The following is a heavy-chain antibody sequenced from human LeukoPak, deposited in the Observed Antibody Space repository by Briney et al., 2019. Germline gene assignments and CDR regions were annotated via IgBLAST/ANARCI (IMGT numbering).Heavy chain of an antibody. V-gene: IGHV1-2*02. Sequence: ASVKVSCKASGYTFTGYYMHWVRQAPGQGLEWMGWINPNSGGTNYAQKFQGRVTMTRDTSISTAYMELSRLRSDDTAVYYCARDTDYYDSSGYFDYWGQGTLVTVSS. CDR3: ARDTDYYDSSGYFDY. J-gene: IGHJ4*02. D-gene: IGHD3-22*01. CDR1: GYTFTGYY. CDR2: INPNSGGT.